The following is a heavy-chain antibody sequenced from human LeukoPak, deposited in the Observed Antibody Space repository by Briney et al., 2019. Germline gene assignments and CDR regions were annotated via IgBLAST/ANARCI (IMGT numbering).Heavy chain of an antibody. CDR2: IGGSGTTI. Sequence: GGSLRLSCAASGFTFNGYSMNWVRQAPGKGLEWLSYIGGSGTTIYYAVSVKGRFTISRDNAKSSMYLQMNSPTAEDTAVYYCTRDRSAGFKNDFDYWGQGTLVTVSP. D-gene: IGHD5-24*01. V-gene: IGHV3-48*01. CDR3: TRDRSAGFKNDFDY. CDR1: GFTFNGYS. J-gene: IGHJ4*02.